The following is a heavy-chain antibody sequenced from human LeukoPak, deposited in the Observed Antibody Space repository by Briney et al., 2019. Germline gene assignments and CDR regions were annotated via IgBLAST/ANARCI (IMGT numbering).Heavy chain of an antibody. CDR1: GGSISSYY. V-gene: IGHV4-59*01. D-gene: IGHD5-24*01. J-gene: IGHJ4*02. CDR2: IYYSGST. CDR3: ARGEVVDGYKFLDY. Sequence: SETLSLTCTVSGGSISSYYWSWIRQPPGKGLEWIGYIYYSGSTNYNPSLKSRVTISVDTSKNQFSLKLSSVTAADTAVYYCARGEVVDGYKFLDYWGQGTLVTVSS.